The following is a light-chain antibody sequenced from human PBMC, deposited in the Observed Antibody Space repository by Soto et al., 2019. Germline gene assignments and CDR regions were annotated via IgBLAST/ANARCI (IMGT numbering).Light chain of an antibody. J-gene: IGKJ2*01. Sequence: EIVLTQSPATLSLSPGERATLSCRASQSVSSYSAWYQQKPGQAPRLLIYDTSSRATGIPARFSGSGSGTDFTLTISGLEPEDFAVYYCQQRSNWQYTFGLGTRLEIK. V-gene: IGKV3-11*01. CDR3: QQRSNWQYT. CDR1: QSVSSY. CDR2: DTS.